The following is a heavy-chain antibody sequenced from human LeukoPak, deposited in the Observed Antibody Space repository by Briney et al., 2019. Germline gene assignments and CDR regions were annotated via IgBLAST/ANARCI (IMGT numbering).Heavy chain of an antibody. Sequence: GGSLRLSCAASGFTFSSYSMNWVRQAPGKGLEWVSYISSSSSTIYYADSVKGRFTISRDNAKNSLYLQMNSLRAEDTAVYYCARVGVSIVVVPAFDYWGQGTLVTVSS. CDR1: GFTFSSYS. V-gene: IGHV3-48*04. CDR3: ARVGVSIVVVPAFDY. J-gene: IGHJ4*02. D-gene: IGHD2-2*01. CDR2: ISSSSSTI.